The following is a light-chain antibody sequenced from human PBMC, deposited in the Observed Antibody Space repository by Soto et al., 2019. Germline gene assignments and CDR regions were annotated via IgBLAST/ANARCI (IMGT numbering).Light chain of an antibody. CDR3: QQYKNYPLT. Sequence: DIQMTQSPSLSASVGDRVTITCRASQSISNWLAWYQQKPGKAPEILIYDASSLENGVPSRFSGSGSGTEFPLTISSLQPDDFATYYCQQYKNYPLTFGGGTKVEIK. V-gene: IGKV1-5*01. J-gene: IGKJ4*01. CDR2: DAS. CDR1: QSISNW.